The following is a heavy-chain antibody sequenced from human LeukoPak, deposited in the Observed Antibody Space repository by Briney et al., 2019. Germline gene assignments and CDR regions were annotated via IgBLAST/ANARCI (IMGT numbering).Heavy chain of an antibody. CDR3: ARDQYCSSTSCFDY. J-gene: IGHJ4*02. Sequence: GRSLRLSCAASGFIFSNDAMHWVRQAPGKGLEWVSSISSSSSYIYYADSVKGRFTISRDNAKNSLYLQMNSLRAEDTAVYYCARDQYCSSTSCFDYWGQGTLVTVSS. CDR2: ISSSSSYI. CDR1: GFIFSNDA. D-gene: IGHD2-2*01. V-gene: IGHV3-21*01.